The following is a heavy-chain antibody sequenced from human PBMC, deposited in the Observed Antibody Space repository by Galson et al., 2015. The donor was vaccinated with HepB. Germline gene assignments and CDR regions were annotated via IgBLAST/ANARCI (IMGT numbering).Heavy chain of an antibody. CDR1: GDSVSSNSAA. CDR2: TYYRSKWYN. J-gene: IGHJ4*02. D-gene: IGHD2-21*01. CDR3: ARQLAYCVANTCQIFFDY. Sequence: CAISGDSVSSNSAAWNWIRQSPSRGLEWLGRTYYRSKWYNSYAVSVKSRITINPDTTKNQFSLQLNSVTPVDTAIYYCARQLAYCVANTCQIFFDYWGQGTLVTVSS. V-gene: IGHV6-1*01.